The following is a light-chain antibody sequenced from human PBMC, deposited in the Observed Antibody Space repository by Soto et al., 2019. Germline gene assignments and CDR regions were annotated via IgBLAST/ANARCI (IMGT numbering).Light chain of an antibody. CDR2: DAS. V-gene: IGKV3-11*01. CDR3: RQRSDWPFT. CDR1: QSLNSY. Sequence: EIVLTQSPATLSLSPGERATLSCRASQSLNSYLAWYQQKPGQAPRLLIYDASKRDTGIPARFSVSGSGTDFTLTISSLEHEDFAVYYCRQRSDWPFTFGQGTKLEIK. J-gene: IGKJ2*01.